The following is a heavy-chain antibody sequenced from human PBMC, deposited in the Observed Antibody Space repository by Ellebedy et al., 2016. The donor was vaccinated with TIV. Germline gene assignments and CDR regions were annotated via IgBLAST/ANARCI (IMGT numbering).Heavy chain of an antibody. Sequence: GESLKISCASSGCPVSSYAISWVRQAPGKGLEWVSLISVSGGSTYYADSVKGRFTISRDNSKNTLYLQMNSLRAEDTAVYYCANRASAGSGGYWGQGTLVTVSS. CDR3: ANRASAGSGGY. V-gene: IGHV3-23*01. CDR1: GCPVSSYA. D-gene: IGHD6-13*01. CDR2: ISVSGGST. J-gene: IGHJ4*02.